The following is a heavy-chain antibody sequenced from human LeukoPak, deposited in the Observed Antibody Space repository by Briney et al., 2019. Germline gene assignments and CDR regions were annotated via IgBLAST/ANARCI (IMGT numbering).Heavy chain of an antibody. V-gene: IGHV1-8*01. CDR1: GYTFTSYD. J-gene: IGHJ4*02. CDR3: ARQYYYGSGSYQDPYYFDY. CDR2: MNPNSGNT. Sequence: ASVKVSCKASGYTFTSYDINWVRQATGQGLEWMGWMNPNSGNTGYAQKFQGRVTMTRNTSISTAYMELSSLRSEDTAVYYCARQYYYGSGSYQDPYYFDYWGQGTLVTVSS. D-gene: IGHD3-10*01.